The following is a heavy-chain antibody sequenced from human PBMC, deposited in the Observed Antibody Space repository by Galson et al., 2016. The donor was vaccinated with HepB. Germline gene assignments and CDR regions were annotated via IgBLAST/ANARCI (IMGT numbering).Heavy chain of an antibody. Sequence: SVKVSCKASGGTFSSYSFTWVRQAPGQGLGWMGRLVPPLNLTNYAQRFQGRVTITADKSTTAAFMELNSLRSEDTAVYYCVIDYGHYSGRYWGQGTLVTVSS. CDR1: GGTFSSYS. D-gene: IGHD4-17*01. V-gene: IGHV1-69*02. CDR2: LVPPLNLT. CDR3: VIDYGHYSGRY. J-gene: IGHJ4*02.